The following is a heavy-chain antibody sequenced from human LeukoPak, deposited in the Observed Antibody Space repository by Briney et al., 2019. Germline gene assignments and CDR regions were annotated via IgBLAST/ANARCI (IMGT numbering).Heavy chain of an antibody. Sequence: GGSLRLSCAASGFMFGDHWMSWVRQAPGKGPEWVANINAHGSQQYSVDSLKGRFTVSRDNSKNTLYLQMNSLRAEDTAVYYCARLTIFGVVTHGYWGQGTLVTVSS. D-gene: IGHD3-3*01. CDR3: ARLTIFGVVTHGY. CDR1: GFMFGDHW. J-gene: IGHJ4*02. CDR2: INAHGSQQ. V-gene: IGHV3-7*01.